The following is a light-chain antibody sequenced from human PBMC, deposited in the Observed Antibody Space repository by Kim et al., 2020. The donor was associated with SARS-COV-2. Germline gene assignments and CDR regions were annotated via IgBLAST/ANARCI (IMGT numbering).Light chain of an antibody. Sequence: AIQLTQSPSSLSASVGDRVTMTCRASQGISSALAWYQQKPGKVPKPLIYRDSNLESGVPSRFSGSGSGTDFTLTISSLQPEDFATYYCQQFNSYPVTFGQGTRLEIK. CDR1: QGISSA. CDR3: QQFNSYPVT. CDR2: RDS. J-gene: IGKJ5*01. V-gene: IGKV1-13*02.